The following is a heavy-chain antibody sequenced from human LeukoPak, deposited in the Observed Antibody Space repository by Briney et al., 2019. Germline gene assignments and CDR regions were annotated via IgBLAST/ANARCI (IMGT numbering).Heavy chain of an antibody. CDR1: GFTISSYS. CDR3: ARLPTVAIQDFDY. J-gene: IGHJ4*02. Sequence: PGESLRLSCAASGFTISSYSRNWVRQAPGRGLEWISYITSSSSTIYYADSVKGRFTISRDNAKNSLYLQMNSLRDEDTGVYYCARLPTVAIQDFDYWGQGTLVTVSS. D-gene: IGHD4-17*01. CDR2: ITSSSSTI. V-gene: IGHV3-48*02.